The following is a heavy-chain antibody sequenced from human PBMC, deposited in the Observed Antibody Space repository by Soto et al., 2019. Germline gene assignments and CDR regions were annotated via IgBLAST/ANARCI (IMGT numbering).Heavy chain of an antibody. CDR3: ARLLWFGELS. V-gene: IGHV2-5*02. CDR2: IYWDDDQ. J-gene: IGHJ4*02. D-gene: IGHD3-10*01. Sequence: QITLKESGPPLVKPTQTLTLTCTFSGFSLSTRGVGVGWIRQPPGKALECLALIYWDDDQRYSTSLKSRLTITQDTSKNQVVLTMTNMDPADTATYYCARLLWFGELSWGQGTLVTVSS. CDR1: GFSLSTRGVG.